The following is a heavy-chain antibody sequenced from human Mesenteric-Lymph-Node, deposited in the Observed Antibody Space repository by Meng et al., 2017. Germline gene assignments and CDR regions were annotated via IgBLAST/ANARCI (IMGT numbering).Heavy chain of an antibody. J-gene: IGHJ6*02. CDR3: ARDPSYYDFWSGYYPGYYGMDV. CDR1: GGSFSGYY. V-gene: IGHV4-59*01. CDR2: IYYSGST. D-gene: IGHD3-3*01. Sequence: SQTLSLTCAVYGGSFSGYYWSWIRQPPGKGLEWIGYIYYSGSTNYNPSLKSRVTISVDTSKNQFSLKLSSVTAADTAVYYCARDPSYYDFWSGYYPGYYGMDVWGQGTTVTVSS.